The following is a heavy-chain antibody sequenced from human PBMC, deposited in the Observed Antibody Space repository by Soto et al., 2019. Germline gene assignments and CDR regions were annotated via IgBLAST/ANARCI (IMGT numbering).Heavy chain of an antibody. CDR3: ARIRGITMVRGVIITFDY. CDR1: GFSLSNARMG. CDR2: IFSNDEK. J-gene: IGHJ4*02. V-gene: IGHV2-26*01. D-gene: IGHD3-10*01. Sequence: QVTLKESGPVLVKPTEPLTLTCTVSGFSLSNARMGVSWIRQPPGKALEWLAHIFSNDEKSYSTSLKSRLTISKDTSKSQVVLTMTNMDPVDTATYYCARIRGITMVRGVIITFDYWGQGTLVTVSS.